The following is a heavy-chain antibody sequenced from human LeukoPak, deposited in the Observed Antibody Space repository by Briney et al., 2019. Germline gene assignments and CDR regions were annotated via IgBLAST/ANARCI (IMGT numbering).Heavy chain of an antibody. CDR1: GGSFSGSF. J-gene: IGHJ5*02. V-gene: IGHV4-34*01. CDR2: VSHTGST. D-gene: IGHD3-9*01. CDR3: AGGGDVLTGYNWFDP. Sequence: SETLSLTCAVYGGSFSGSFWSWIRQPPGKRLEWIGDVSHTGSTNYNASLKSRVTISVDTSKNQFSLRLSSVTAADTAIYYCAGGGDVLTGYNWFDPWGQGTLVTVSS.